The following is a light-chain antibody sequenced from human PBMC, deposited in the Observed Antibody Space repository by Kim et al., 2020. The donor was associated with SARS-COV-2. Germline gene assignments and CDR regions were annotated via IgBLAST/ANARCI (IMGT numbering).Light chain of an antibody. Sequence: APGKTARITCDGNNIGNKHVHWYQQKAGQAPLLVISDDSDRPSGIPERFSGSNSGNTATLTISGVEAGDEADYFCQVWDNSGDHPVFGGGTQLTVL. V-gene: IGLV3-21*03. CDR3: QVWDNSGDHPV. CDR2: DDS. CDR1: NIGNKH. J-gene: IGLJ3*02.